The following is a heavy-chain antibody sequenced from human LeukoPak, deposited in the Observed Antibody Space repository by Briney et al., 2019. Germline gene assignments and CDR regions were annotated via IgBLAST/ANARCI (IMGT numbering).Heavy chain of an antibody. Sequence: PGGSLRLSCATSGFTFSRYWMSWVRQAPGKGLVWVARINGDGSSTTYADSVKGRFTISRDNAKKALYLQMNSLGAEDTAVYYCAVKGGYNDWDAPFDYWGQGTLVTVSS. D-gene: IGHD5-12*01. CDR1: GFTFSRYW. CDR3: AVKGGYNDWDAPFDY. V-gene: IGHV3-74*01. CDR2: INGDGSST. J-gene: IGHJ4*02.